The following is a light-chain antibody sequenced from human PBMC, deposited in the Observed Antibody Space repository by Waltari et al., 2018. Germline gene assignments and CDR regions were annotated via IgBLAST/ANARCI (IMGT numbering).Light chain of an antibody. J-gene: IGLJ1*01. CDR1: TSDVGGYNY. Sequence: QSALTQPPSASGSPGQSVTMSCPGTTSDVGGYNYVSWYQPHPGPGPKLRFDELSEWRSGVPHRFSGSKSGNTASRTVSALQAEDEADYYCSSYACSNSHVFGTGTRVTVL. CDR3: SSYACSNSHV. CDR2: ELS. V-gene: IGLV2-8*01.